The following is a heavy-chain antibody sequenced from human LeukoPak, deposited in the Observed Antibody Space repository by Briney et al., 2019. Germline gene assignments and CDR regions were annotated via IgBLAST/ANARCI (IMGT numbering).Heavy chain of an antibody. CDR2: MNPNSGNT. D-gene: IGHD3-9*01. Sequence: ASVKVSCKASGYTFTSYDINWVRQATGQGLEWMGWMNPNSGNTGYAQKFQGRVTMTRNTSISTAYMELSSLRSEDTAVYYCARRDYDILTGYYTCVLGYWGQGTLVTVSS. V-gene: IGHV1-8*01. CDR1: GYTFTSYD. J-gene: IGHJ4*02. CDR3: ARRDYDILTGYYTCVLGY.